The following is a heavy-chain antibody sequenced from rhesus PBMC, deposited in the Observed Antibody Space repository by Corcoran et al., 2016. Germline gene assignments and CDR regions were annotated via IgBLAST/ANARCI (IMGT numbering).Heavy chain of an antibody. CDR2: MAGSGGST. J-gene: IGHJ4*01. Sequence: QLQLQESGPGLVKPSETLSLTCAVSGGSFSGNYWRWIRQPPRKGLDWIGRMAGSGGSTDCNPSLKSRVTISTDTSKNQLSLNLNSVTAADTAVYFCARNYGTFFDHWGQGVLVTISS. D-gene: IGHD4-29*01. V-gene: IGHV4-173*01. CDR3: ARNYGTFFDH. CDR1: GGSFSGNY.